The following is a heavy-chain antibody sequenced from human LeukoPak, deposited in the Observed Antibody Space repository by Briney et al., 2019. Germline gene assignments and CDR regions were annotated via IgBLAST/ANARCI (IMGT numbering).Heavy chain of an antibody. Sequence: SVKVSCKASGGTFSSYAISWVRQAPGQGLEWMGRIIPILGIANYAQKFQGRVTITADKSTSTAYMELSSLRSEDTAAYYCARKYCSGGSCSFSGSWFDPWGQGTLVTVSS. J-gene: IGHJ5*02. D-gene: IGHD2-15*01. V-gene: IGHV1-69*04. CDR2: IIPILGIA. CDR1: GGTFSSYA. CDR3: ARKYCSGGSCSFSGSWFDP.